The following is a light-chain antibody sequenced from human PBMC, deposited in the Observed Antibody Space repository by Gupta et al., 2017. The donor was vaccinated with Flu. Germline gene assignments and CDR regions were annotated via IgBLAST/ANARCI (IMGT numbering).Light chain of an antibody. Sequence: DIVMTQTPLSLSVTPGQPASISCKSSQSLLHSDGKTYLYWYRQKPGQPPQLMIYEGSNRFSGVTDRFSGSGEGKDFTLKSSRGEDEDGGVYYGRQNLPLRTFGGGTKVEIK. CDR2: EGS. J-gene: IGKJ4*01. V-gene: IGKV2D-29*01. CDR1: QSLLHSDGKTY. CDR3: RQNLPLRT.